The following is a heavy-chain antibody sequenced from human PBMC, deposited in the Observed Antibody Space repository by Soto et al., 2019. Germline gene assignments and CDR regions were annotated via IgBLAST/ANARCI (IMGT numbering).Heavy chain of an antibody. J-gene: IGHJ6*02. CDR1: GYSFTDYH. CDR3: VRGHSTDCSNGVCSFFYNHEMDG. Sequence: ASVKVSCKASGYSFTDYHIHWVRQAPGQGLEWLGRIHPKSGGTSTAQKFQGWVTMTRDRSISTVYMELTRLRSDDTAVYFCVRGHSTDCSNGVCSFFYNHEMDGGGQGTTVTASS. V-gene: IGHV1-2*04. CDR2: IHPKSGGT. D-gene: IGHD2-8*01.